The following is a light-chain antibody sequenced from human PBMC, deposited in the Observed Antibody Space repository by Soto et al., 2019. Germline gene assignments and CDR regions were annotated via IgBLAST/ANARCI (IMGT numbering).Light chain of an antibody. J-gene: IGLJ1*01. V-gene: IGLV2-23*01. Sequence: QSALTQPASVSGSPGQSITLSCTGTSNDVGTYNLVSWYQQHPGKAPKLIIFEGFKRPSGVSNRFSGSKSGNTASLTISGLQAGDEADYYCSSYAGSTTYVFGTGTKVTVL. CDR1: SNDVGTYNL. CDR3: SSYAGSTTYV. CDR2: EGF.